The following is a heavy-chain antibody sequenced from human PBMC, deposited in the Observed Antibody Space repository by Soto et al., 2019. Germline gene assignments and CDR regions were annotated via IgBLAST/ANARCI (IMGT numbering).Heavy chain of an antibody. V-gene: IGHV3-49*03. J-gene: IGHJ6*02. D-gene: IGHD2-15*01. Sequence: PGGSLRLSCTASGFTFGDYAMSWFRQAPGKGLEWVGFIRSKAYGGTTEYAASVKGRFTISRDDSKSIAYLQMNSLKTEDTAVYYCTRVPTPLYYGMDVWGQGTTVTVSS. CDR1: GFTFGDYA. CDR3: TRVPTPLYYGMDV. CDR2: IRSKAYGGTT.